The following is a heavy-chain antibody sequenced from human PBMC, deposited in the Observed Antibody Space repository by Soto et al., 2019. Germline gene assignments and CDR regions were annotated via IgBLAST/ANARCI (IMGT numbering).Heavy chain of an antibody. V-gene: IGHV4-59*08. CDR3: ARGIYCSGGSCYGGYYYYYMDV. J-gene: IGHJ6*03. CDR1: GGSISSYY. CDR2: IYYSGST. D-gene: IGHD2-15*01. Sequence: SETLSLTCTVSGGSISSYYWSWIRQPPGKGLEWIGYIYYSGSTNYNPSLKSRVTISVDTSKNQFSLKLSSVTAADTAVYYCARGIYCSGGSCYGGYYYYYMDVWGKGTTVTVSS.